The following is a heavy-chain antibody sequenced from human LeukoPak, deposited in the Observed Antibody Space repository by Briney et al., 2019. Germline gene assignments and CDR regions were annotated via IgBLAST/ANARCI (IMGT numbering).Heavy chain of an antibody. CDR2: IYTSGST. D-gene: IGHD3-9*01. CDR1: GGSISSYY. V-gene: IGHV4-4*07. CDR3: ARVDLAGDAFDI. Sequence: SETLSLTCTVSGGSISSYYWSWIRQPAGKGLEWIGRIYTSGSTNYNPSLKSRVTMSVDTSKNQFSLKLSSVTAADTAVYYRARVDLAGDAFDIWGQGTMVAVSS. J-gene: IGHJ3*02.